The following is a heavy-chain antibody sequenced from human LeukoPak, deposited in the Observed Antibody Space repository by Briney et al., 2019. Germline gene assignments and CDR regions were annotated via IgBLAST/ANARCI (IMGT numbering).Heavy chain of an antibody. Sequence: GGSLRLSCAASGFTFSSYAMHWVRQAPGKGLEWVANIKQDGSEKYYVDSVKGRFTFSRDNAKNSLYLQMNSLRAEDTAVYYCVRGGTYCDSSCKGADFWGQGTLVAVSS. CDR3: VRGGTYCDSSCKGADF. V-gene: IGHV3-7*01. J-gene: IGHJ4*02. CDR2: IKQDGSEK. CDR1: GFTFSSYA. D-gene: IGHD2/OR15-2a*01.